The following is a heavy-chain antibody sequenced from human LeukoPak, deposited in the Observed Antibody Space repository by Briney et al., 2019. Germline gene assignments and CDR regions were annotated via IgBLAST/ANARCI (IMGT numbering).Heavy chain of an antibody. V-gene: IGHV1-24*01. D-gene: IGHD3-16*01. J-gene: IGHJ4*02. CDR2: FDPEDGET. CDR1: GYTLTELS. Sequence: ASVKVSCKVSGYTLTELSMHWVRQAPGKGLEWMGGFDPEDGETIYAQKFQGRVTMTEDTSTDTAYMELSSLRSEDTAVYYCATHLAITFGGVYDYWGQGTLVTVSS. CDR3: ATHLAITFGGVYDY.